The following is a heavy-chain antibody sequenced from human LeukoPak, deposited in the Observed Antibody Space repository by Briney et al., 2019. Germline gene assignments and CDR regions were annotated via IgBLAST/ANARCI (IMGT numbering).Heavy chain of an antibody. Sequence: PGGSLRLSCAASGFTFSSYGMNWVRQAPGKGLEWVGFISSEAYGGTPEYAASVKGRFTISRDDSKSIAYLQMNSLKTEDTAVYYCTRDQTPYYWGQGTLVTVSS. CDR3: TRDQTPYY. CDR2: ISSEAYGGTP. J-gene: IGHJ4*02. V-gene: IGHV3-49*04. CDR1: GFTFSSYG.